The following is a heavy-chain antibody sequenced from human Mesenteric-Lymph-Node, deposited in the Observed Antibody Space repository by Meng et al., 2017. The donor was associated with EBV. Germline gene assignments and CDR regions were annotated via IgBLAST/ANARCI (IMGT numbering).Heavy chain of an antibody. CDR2: ITPSGTPI. D-gene: IGHD2-2*01. V-gene: IGHV3-11*01. Sequence: QVQXVASGXXXVKPGGSXRLLCYXSGFTFSDYHMSWVRQAPGKGLEWVSYITPSGTPIYYGDSVKGRFTISRDNANNSLYLQLNGLRAEDTAVYFCARGRGRSTRRYFATWGQGTMVTVSS. J-gene: IGHJ5*02. CDR1: GFTFSDYH. CDR3: ARGRGRSTRRYFAT.